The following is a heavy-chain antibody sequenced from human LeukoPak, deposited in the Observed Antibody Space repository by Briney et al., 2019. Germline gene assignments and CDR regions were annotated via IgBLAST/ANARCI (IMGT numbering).Heavy chain of an antibody. D-gene: IGHD5-24*01. V-gene: IGHV5-51*01. CDR2: IYPGDSDT. J-gene: IGHJ3*02. CDR3: ARHVGSCGRWLQLGAFDI. CDR1: GYSFTSYW. Sequence: GESLKISCKGSGYSFTSYWIGWVRQMPGKGLEWMGIIYPGDSDTRYSPSFQGQVTISADKSISTAYLQWSSLKASDTAMYYCARHVGSCGRWLQLGAFDIWGQGTMVTVSS.